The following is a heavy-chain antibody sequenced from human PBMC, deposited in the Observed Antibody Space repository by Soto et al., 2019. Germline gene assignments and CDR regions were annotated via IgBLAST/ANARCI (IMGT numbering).Heavy chain of an antibody. Sequence: GPTLVNPTQTLTLTCTFSGFSLRSSAVGVGVGWIRQPPGKALEWLALIYWDDDKRYSPSLKSRLTITKDTSQNQVVLTMTNMDAVGTPRYYCLHWSTCTYGTIFFDYWGRGTLVTVSS. CDR2: IYWDDDK. D-gene: IGHD3-9*01. CDR1: GFSLRSSAVGVG. J-gene: IGHJ4*02. CDR3: LHWSTCTYGTIFFDY. V-gene: IGHV2-5*02.